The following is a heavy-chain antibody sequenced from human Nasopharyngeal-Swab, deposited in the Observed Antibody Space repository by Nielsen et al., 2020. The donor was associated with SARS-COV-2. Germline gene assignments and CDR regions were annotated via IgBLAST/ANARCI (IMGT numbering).Heavy chain of an antibody. CDR2: IIPIFGTA. D-gene: IGHD4-11*01. J-gene: IGHJ6*03. Sequence: SVKVSCKASGGTFSSYAISWVRQAPGQGLEWMGGIIPIFGTANHAQKFQGRVTITADESTSTAYMELSSLRSEDTAVYYCAIMTTVTSYLFYYYYYMDVWGKGTTVTVSS. CDR3: AIMTTVTSYLFYYYYYMDV. CDR1: GGTFSSYA. V-gene: IGHV1-69*13.